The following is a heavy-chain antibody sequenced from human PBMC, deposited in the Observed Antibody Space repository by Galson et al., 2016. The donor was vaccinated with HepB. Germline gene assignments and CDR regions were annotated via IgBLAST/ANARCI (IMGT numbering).Heavy chain of an antibody. CDR2: ITSSGNYI. CDR1: GFNFRTSV. CDR3: AREVEGLDV. J-gene: IGHJ6*02. V-gene: IGHV3-21*01. Sequence: SLRLSCAASGFNFRTSVMNWVRQAPGKGLEWVSSITSSGNYIQYADSLEGRFTISRDNARNSLYLQMNSLRAEDTAVYYCAREVEGLDVWGQGTTVTVSS.